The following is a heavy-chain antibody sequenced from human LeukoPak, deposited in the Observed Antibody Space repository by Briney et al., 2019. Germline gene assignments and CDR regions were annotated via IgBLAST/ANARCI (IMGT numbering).Heavy chain of an antibody. V-gene: IGHV1-24*01. J-gene: IGHJ4*02. CDR2: FDPENGET. D-gene: IGHD3-10*01. CDR1: GYTLTELS. CDR3: AIASPYGSGSYYRPLAY. Sequence: EASVKVSCKVSGYTLTELSMHGVRQAPGKGLEWMGGFDPENGETIYAQKFQGRVTMTEDTSTDTAYMELSSLRSEDTAVYYCAIASPYGSGSYYRPLAYWGQGTLATVSS.